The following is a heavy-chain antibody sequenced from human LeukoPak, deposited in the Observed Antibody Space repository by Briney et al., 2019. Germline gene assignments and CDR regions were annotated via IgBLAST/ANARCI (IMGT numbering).Heavy chain of an antibody. J-gene: IGHJ4*02. D-gene: IGHD3-22*01. CDR3: ARDYYDSSGYSPSDY. CDR1: GFTFSSYN. CDR2: ITSSSTTI. Sequence: HPGGSQRLSCAPSGFTFSSYNMNWVRQAPGKGLEWVSYITSSSTTIYYADSVKSRFTIYRDNAKNSLYLQMNSLRAEDTAVYYCARDYYDSSGYSPSDYWGQGTLVTVSS. V-gene: IGHV3-48*04.